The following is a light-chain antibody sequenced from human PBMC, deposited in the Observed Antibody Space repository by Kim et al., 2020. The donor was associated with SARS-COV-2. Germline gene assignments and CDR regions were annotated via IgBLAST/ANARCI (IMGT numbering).Light chain of an antibody. V-gene: IGKV3-20*01. CDR3: QQYGEFVLT. CDR1: QSVSSDS. CDR2: GAS. Sequence: EIVLTQSPATLSLSPGERATLSCRASQSVSSDSLAWYQQRPGQAPRLLIYGASSRATGVPDRFSGGGSGTDFTLTITTLEPEDFAVYYCQQYGEFVLTFGGGTKVDIK. J-gene: IGKJ4*01.